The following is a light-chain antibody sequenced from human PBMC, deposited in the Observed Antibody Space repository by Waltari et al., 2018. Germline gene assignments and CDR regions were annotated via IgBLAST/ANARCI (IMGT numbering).Light chain of an antibody. J-gene: IGLJ2*01. Sequence: QSALTQPPSASGSPGQSVPISCTGTSSDVGGYNYVSWYQQHPGKAPKVMIYEVSKRPSGVPDRFSGSKSGNTASLTVSGLQAEDEADYYCSSYAGINNLVFGGGTKLTVL. V-gene: IGLV2-8*01. CDR2: EVS. CDR1: SSDVGGYNY. CDR3: SSYAGINNLV.